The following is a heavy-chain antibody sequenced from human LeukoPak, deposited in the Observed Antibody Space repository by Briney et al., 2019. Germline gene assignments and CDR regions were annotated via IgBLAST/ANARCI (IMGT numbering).Heavy chain of an antibody. V-gene: IGHV3-48*03. D-gene: IGHD3-10*01. J-gene: IGHJ3*02. CDR1: GFTFSSYE. CDR2: ISSSGNTI. Sequence: SGGSLRLSCAASGFTFSSYEMNWVRQAPGKGLEWVSYISSSGNTIYYADSVKGRFTISRDNAKNSLYLQMNSLRAEDAALYYCARDLKGSGSYYYSGAFDIWGQGTMVTLSS. CDR3: ARDLKGSGSYYYSGAFDI.